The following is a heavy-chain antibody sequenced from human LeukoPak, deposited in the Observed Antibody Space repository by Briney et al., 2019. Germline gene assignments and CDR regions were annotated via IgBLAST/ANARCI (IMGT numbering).Heavy chain of an antibody. D-gene: IGHD6-13*01. CDR2: INPSSGST. J-gene: IGHJ4*02. CDR1: GYTFTSYY. Sequence: ASVKVSCKASGYTFTSYYMHWVRQAPGQGLEWMGIINPSSGSTSYAQKFQGRVTMTRDTSTSTVYMELSSLRSEDTAVYYCARNFAPGGWQLVNFDYWGQGTLVTVSS. CDR3: ARNFAPGGWQLVNFDY. V-gene: IGHV1-46*01.